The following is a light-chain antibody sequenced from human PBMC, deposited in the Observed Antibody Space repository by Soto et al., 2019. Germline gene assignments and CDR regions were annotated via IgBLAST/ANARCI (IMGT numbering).Light chain of an antibody. V-gene: IGKV1-39*01. CDR2: AAS. Sequence: DIQMTQSPSSLAASVGDRVTITCRASQSISSYLNWYQQKPGKAPKLLINAASSLQSGVPSRFSGSGSGTDFTITISSLQPEDFATYYCQQSYNTPRTFGQGTKLEIK. CDR3: QQSYNTPRT. CDR1: QSISSY. J-gene: IGKJ2*01.